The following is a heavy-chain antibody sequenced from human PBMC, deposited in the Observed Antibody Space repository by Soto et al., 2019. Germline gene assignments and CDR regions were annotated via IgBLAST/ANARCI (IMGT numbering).Heavy chain of an antibody. Sequence: QVQLQESGPGLVKPSQTLSLTCTVSGGSISSGGYYWSWIRQHPGQGLEWIGYIYYSGSTYYNPSLKRRVTISVDTSKNQFSLKLSSVTAADTAVYYCATEDCSGGSCSFDYWGQGTLVTVSS. V-gene: IGHV4-31*03. CDR2: IYYSGST. CDR1: GGSISSGGYY. D-gene: IGHD2-15*01. CDR3: ATEDCSGGSCSFDY. J-gene: IGHJ4*02.